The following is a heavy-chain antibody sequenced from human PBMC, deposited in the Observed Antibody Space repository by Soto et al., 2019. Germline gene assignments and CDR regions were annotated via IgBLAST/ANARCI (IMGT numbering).Heavy chain of an antibody. D-gene: IGHD1-1*01. J-gene: IGHJ1*01. CDR1: GGGFSTYV. CDR2: IISNSGRA. Sequence: QVQLVQPGAQVKKPGSSVKVSCKASGGGFSTYVFSWVRQAPGQGLECMGGIISNSGRAYYAQKFQGRVSITADESTSTVYMELSSLRSEDTAVYFCARGWNDFPHWGQGTLVTVSS. V-gene: IGHV1-69*01. CDR3: ARGWNDFPH.